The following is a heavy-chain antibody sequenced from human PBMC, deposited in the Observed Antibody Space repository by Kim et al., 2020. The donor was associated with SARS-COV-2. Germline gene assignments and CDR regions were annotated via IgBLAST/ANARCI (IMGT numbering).Heavy chain of an antibody. CDR2: ISPSGSTI. CDR3: ARDLVLGCPGTHCSRGDV. CDR1: GFTFSNYE. D-gene: IGHD2-8*02. V-gene: IGHV3-48*03. J-gene: IGHJ6*02. Sequence: GGSLRLSCAASGFTFSNYEMNWVRQAPGKGLEYISYISPSGSTIHHADSVKGRFTISRDNAENSLYLQMNSLRAEDTGVYYCARDLVLGCPGTHCSRGDVWGQGTTVTVSS.